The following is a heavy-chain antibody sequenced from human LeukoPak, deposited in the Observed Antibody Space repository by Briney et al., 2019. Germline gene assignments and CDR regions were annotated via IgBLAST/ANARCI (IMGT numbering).Heavy chain of an antibody. J-gene: IGHJ4*02. Sequence: PGGSLRLSCAASGFTFSSYSMNWVRQAPGKGLEWVSSISSSSSYIYYADSVKGRFTISRDNAKNSLYLQMNSLRAEDTAVYYCARDTGRDILTGYSPTFDYWGQETLVTVSS. CDR2: ISSSSSYI. D-gene: IGHD3-9*01. V-gene: IGHV3-21*01. CDR3: ARDTGRDILTGYSPTFDY. CDR1: GFTFSSYS.